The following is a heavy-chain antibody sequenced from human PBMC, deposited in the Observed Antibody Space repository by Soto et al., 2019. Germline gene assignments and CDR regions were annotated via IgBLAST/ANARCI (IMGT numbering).Heavy chain of an antibody. Sequence: PGGSLRLSCAASGFTFSGSAMHWVRQASGKGLEWVGRIRSKANSYATAYAASVKGRFTISRDDSKNTAYLQMNSLRAEDTAVYYCAKDTRNTLSHLDYWGQGTLVTVSS. CDR1: GFTFSGSA. CDR2: IRSKANSYAT. CDR3: AKDTRNTLSHLDY. D-gene: IGHD2-15*01. J-gene: IGHJ4*02. V-gene: IGHV3-73*01.